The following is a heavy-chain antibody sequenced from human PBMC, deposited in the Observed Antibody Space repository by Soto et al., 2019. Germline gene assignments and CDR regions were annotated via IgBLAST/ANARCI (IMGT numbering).Heavy chain of an antibody. CDR1: GFTFSSYA. CDR2: ISYDGSNK. J-gene: IGHJ4*02. Sequence: GGSLRLSCAASGFTFSSYAMHWFRQAPGKGLEWVAVISYDGSNKYYAGSVKGRFTISRDNSKNTLYLQMNSLRAEDTAVYYCASSPIDWNYSDYWGQGTLVTVSS. V-gene: IGHV3-30-3*01. CDR3: ASSPIDWNYSDY. D-gene: IGHD1-1*01.